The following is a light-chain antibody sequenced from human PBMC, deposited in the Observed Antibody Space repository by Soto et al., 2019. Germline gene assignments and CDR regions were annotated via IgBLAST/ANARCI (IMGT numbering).Light chain of an antibody. CDR2: ATS. V-gene: IGKV3-20*01. J-gene: IGKJ1*01. CDR1: QSVSGSY. Sequence: EIVMTQSPGTLSLSPGEAATLSCRASQSVSGSYLAWYQQKPGQAPRLLIYATSFRATGIPDRFRGSGSGTDFTLTISSLEPEDSAVYYCQDSSTSPWPFGQGTKVDIK. CDR3: QDSSTSPWP.